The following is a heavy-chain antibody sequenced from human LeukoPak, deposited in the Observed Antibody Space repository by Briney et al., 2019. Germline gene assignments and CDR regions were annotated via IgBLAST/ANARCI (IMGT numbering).Heavy chain of an antibody. V-gene: IGHV4-4*07. CDR2: IYTSGST. Sequence: SETLSPTCTVSGGSISSYYWSWIRQPAGKGLEWIGRIYTSGSTNYNPSLKSRVTMSVDTSKNQFSLKLSSVTAADTAVYYCARGADSYYYYGMDVWGQGTTVTVSS. CDR3: ARGADSYYYYGMDV. J-gene: IGHJ6*02. CDR1: GGSISSYY.